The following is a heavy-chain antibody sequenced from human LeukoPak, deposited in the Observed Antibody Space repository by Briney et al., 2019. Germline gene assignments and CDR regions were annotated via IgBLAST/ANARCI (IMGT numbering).Heavy chain of an antibody. CDR2: ISYDGSNK. Sequence: GRSLRLSCAASGFTFSSYAMHWVRQAPGKGLEWVAVISYDGSNKYYADSVKGRFTISRDNSKYTLYLQMNSLRAEDTAVYYCAAPYDSSGYSYNFDYWGQGTLVTVSS. D-gene: IGHD3-22*01. J-gene: IGHJ4*02. CDR1: GFTFSSYA. CDR3: AAPYDSSGYSYNFDY. V-gene: IGHV3-30*04.